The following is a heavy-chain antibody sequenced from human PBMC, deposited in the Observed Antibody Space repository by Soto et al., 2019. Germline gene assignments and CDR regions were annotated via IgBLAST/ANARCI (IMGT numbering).Heavy chain of an antibody. Sequence: GASVKVSCKASGYTFTGYYMHWVRQAPGQGLEWMGWINPNSGGTNYAQKFQGWVTMTRDTSISTAYMELSRLRSDDTAVYYCARGANCSSTSCYEWGGLEIPFDYWGQGTLVTVSS. CDR2: INPNSGGT. CDR1: GYTFTGYY. V-gene: IGHV1-2*04. CDR3: ARGANCSSTSCYEWGGLEIPFDY. J-gene: IGHJ4*02. D-gene: IGHD2-2*01.